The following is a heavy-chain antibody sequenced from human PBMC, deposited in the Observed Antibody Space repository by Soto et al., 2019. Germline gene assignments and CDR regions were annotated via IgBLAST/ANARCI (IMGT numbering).Heavy chain of an antibody. Sequence: EVQLLESGGGLVQPGGSLRLSCAASGFTFNNYAMTWVRQAPGKGLEWVSAISGGGDTTSYADYVKGRFTVSRDGSKNTLYLQMSSLRAEDTALYYCAKGRGGSGSLNPRVDFWGQGTLVTVSS. J-gene: IGHJ4*02. V-gene: IGHV3-23*01. D-gene: IGHD3-10*01. CDR3: AKGRGGSGSLNPRVDF. CDR2: ISGGGDTT. CDR1: GFTFNNYA.